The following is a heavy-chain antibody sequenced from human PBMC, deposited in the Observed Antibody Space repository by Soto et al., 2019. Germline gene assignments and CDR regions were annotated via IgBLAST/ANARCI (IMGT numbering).Heavy chain of an antibody. D-gene: IGHD2-15*01. Sequence: EVQLLESGGGLVQPGGSLRLSCVVSGFSLSDSAMSWVRQAPGKGLEWVSSMSGRGGTTFYGDFVKGRFTISRDSSLNTLYLQLSSLRAEDTAVYYCAKDRHCNGIEALPFFDDWGQGTLVTVSS. CDR3: AKDRHCNGIEALPFFDD. CDR2: MSGRGGTT. J-gene: IGHJ4*02. CDR1: GFSLSDSA. V-gene: IGHV3-23*01.